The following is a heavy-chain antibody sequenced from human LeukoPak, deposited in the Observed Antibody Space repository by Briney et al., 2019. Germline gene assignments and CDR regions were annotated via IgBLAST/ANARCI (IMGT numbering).Heavy chain of an antibody. CDR1: GGSISSYY. J-gene: IGHJ4*02. Sequence: HPSETLSLTCTVSGGSISSYYWSWIRQPPGKGLEWIGYIYYSGSTNYNPSLKSRVIISVDTSKNQFSLKLSSVTAADTAVYYCARRIDVRAYSGYARPFDYWGQGTLVTVSS. D-gene: IGHD5-12*01. V-gene: IGHV4-59*08. CDR2: IYYSGST. CDR3: ARRIDVRAYSGYARPFDY.